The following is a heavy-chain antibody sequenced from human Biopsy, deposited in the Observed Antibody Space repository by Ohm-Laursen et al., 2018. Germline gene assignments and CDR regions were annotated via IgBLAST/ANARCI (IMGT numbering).Heavy chain of an antibody. CDR2: ISPYNGDT. D-gene: IGHD3-3*01. CDR3: ARDRWPHVTLLGLVVFDF. Sequence: ASVKVSCKASGYTFTNYGISWVRQAPGQGLEWMGWISPYNGDTDYAQKLQGRVTMTTDTSTSTAYMDLSSLRSDDTAVYYCARDRWPHVTLLGLVVFDFWGQGTLVIVSS. J-gene: IGHJ4*02. CDR1: GYTFTNYG. V-gene: IGHV1-18*01.